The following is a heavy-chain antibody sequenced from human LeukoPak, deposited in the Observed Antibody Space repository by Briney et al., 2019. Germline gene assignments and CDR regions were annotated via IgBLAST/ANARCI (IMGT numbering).Heavy chain of an antibody. CDR1: GYTFTDYY. D-gene: IGHD1-26*01. CDR3: ASYSGSYSSDFDY. V-gene: IGHV1-2*02. CDR2: INPNSGGT. Sequence: GASVKVSCKASGYTFTDYYMHWVRQAPGQGLQWMGWINPNSGGTYFAQSFQGRVSLTRDTSISTAYMELSRLRSDDTAVYYCASYSGSYSSDFDYWGQGALVTVSS. J-gene: IGHJ4*02.